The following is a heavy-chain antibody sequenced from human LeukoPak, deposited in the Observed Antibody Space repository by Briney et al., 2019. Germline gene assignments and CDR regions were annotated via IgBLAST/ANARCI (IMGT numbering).Heavy chain of an antibody. Sequence: GGSLRLSCAASGFAFSNYWMHWVRQAPGKGLVWVSRINSDGSNTNYADSVKGRFTISRDNAKNSLYLQMNSLRAEDTAVYYCARGNYGSGSYLHYYYYMDVWGKGTTVTISS. CDR2: INSDGSNT. J-gene: IGHJ6*03. CDR3: ARGNYGSGSYLHYYYYMDV. V-gene: IGHV3-74*01. D-gene: IGHD3-10*01. CDR1: GFAFSNYW.